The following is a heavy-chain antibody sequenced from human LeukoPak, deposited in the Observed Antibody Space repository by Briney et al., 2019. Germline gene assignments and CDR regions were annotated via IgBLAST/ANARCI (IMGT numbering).Heavy chain of an antibody. CDR3: ARDQDAYCGGDCYSQVFDI. Sequence: ASVKVSCKASGYTFTSYGISRVRQAPGQGLEWMGWISAYNGNTNYAQKLQGRVTMTTDTSTSTAYMELRSLRSDDTAVYYCARDQDAYCGGDCYSQVFDIWGQGTMVTVSS. V-gene: IGHV1-18*01. D-gene: IGHD2-21*02. CDR1: GYTFTSYG. J-gene: IGHJ3*02. CDR2: ISAYNGNT.